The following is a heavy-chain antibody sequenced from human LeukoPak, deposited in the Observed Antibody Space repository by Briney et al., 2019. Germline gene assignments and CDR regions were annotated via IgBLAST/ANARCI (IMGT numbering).Heavy chain of an antibody. D-gene: IGHD6-19*01. CDR3: ATQWLVRYFIDTQNLDY. CDR1: GFTFSSYA. Sequence: GGSLRLSCAASGFTFSSYAMSWVRQAPGKGLEWVSAISGSGGSTYYADSVKGRFTISRDNSKNTLYLQMNSLRAEDTAVYYCATQWLVRYFIDTQNLDYWGQGTLVTVSS. CDR2: ISGSGGST. J-gene: IGHJ4*02. V-gene: IGHV3-23*01.